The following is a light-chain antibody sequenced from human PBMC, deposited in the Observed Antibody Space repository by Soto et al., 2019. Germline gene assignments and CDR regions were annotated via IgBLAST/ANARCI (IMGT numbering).Light chain of an antibody. CDR1: HYISTF. J-gene: IGKJ4*01. Sequence: TQSPSTLSASVGDRVTITCRASHYISTFLAWYQHKPGQAPRLLIYAASNRATGIPARFSASGSGTDFTLTITSLEPEDFAVYYCQQRSIWPPLTFGGGTRVEI. CDR3: QQRSIWPPLT. V-gene: IGKV3-11*01. CDR2: AAS.